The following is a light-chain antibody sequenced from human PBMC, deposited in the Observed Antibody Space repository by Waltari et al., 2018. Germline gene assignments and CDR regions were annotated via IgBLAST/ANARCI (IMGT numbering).Light chain of an antibody. V-gene: IGKV3-20*01. J-gene: IGKJ2*01. CDR3: QQYGSSYT. Sequence: EIVLTQSPGTLSLSPGERATLSCRARQSVSSSYLAWYQQKPGQAPRLLSYGASSRATGIPDRFSGSGSETDFTLTISRLEPEDFAVYYCQQYGSSYTFGQGTKLEIK. CDR2: GAS. CDR1: QSVSSSY.